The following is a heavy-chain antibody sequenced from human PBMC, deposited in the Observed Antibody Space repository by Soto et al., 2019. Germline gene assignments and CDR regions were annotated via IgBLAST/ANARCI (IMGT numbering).Heavy chain of an antibody. D-gene: IGHD4-17*01. CDR3: ARKCNCGDSPDFDY. CDR1: GYTFTSYG. CDR2: ISAYNGNT. V-gene: IGHV1-18*01. J-gene: IGHJ4*02. Sequence: ASVKVSCKASGYTFTSYGISWVRQAPGQGLEWMGWISAYNGNTNYAQKLQGRVTMTTDTSTSTTYMELRSLRSDNTAVYYCARKCNCGDSPDFDYWGQGTLVTVSS.